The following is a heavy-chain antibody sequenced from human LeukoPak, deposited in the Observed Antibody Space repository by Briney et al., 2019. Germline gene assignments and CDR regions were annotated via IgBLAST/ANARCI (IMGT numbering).Heavy chain of an antibody. J-gene: IGHJ4*02. CDR2: IGPGYDT. V-gene: IGHV3-23*01. CDR3: ARNPPERPIDY. D-gene: IGHD1-1*01. Sequence: WGSLRLSCAASGFTFSSYAMGWVRQAPRKGLEWVSVIGPGYDTHYADSVKGRFSISRDNSKSTLYLQMNSLRAEDTALYYCARNPPERPIDYWGQGTLVTVSS. CDR1: GFTFSSYA.